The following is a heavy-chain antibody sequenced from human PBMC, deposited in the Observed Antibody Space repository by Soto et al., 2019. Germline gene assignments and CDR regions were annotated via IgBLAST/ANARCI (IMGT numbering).Heavy chain of an antibody. D-gene: IGHD3-3*01. Sequence: GGSLRLSCVASGVTFRNYAMSWVRQAPGKGLEWVSAISGSGGTTYYSDSVTGRFTISRDNSKNTVYLQMNDLRVEDAAEYFCAKDSWAIFGVPAGAYYAMDVWGQGTTVTVSS. CDR1: GVTFRNYA. CDR2: ISGSGGTT. J-gene: IGHJ6*02. CDR3: AKDSWAIFGVPAGAYYAMDV. V-gene: IGHV3-23*01.